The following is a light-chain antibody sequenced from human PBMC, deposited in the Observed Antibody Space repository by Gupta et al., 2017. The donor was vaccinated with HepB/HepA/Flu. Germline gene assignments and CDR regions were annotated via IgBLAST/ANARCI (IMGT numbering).Light chain of an antibody. Sequence: DIQMTQSPSTLSASVGDRVTITCRASQSISSWLAWYQQKPGKAPKLLIYKASRIESGVPSRFSGSGSGTEFTLTISSRQPDDFANYYCQQKNSSSCTFGQGTKMDIK. CDR2: KAS. CDR3: QQKNSSSCT. CDR1: QSISSW. V-gene: IGKV1-5*03. J-gene: IGKJ2*02.